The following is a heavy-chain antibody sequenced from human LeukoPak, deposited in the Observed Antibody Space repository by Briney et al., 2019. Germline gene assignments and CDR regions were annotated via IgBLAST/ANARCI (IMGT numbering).Heavy chain of an antibody. V-gene: IGHV3-30*02. Sequence: GGSLRLSCAASGFTFSSYGMNWVRQAPGKGLEWVAFIRYDGSNKYYADSVKGRFTISRDNAKNSLYLQMNSLRAEDTALYYCAKDIGRFPHALDIWGQGTMVTVSS. D-gene: IGHD1-26*01. CDR1: GFTFSSYG. CDR2: IRYDGSNK. CDR3: AKDIGRFPHALDI. J-gene: IGHJ3*02.